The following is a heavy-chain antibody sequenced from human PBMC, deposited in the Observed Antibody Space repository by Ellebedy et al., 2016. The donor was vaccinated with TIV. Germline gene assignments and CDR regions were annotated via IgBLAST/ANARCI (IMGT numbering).Heavy chain of an antibody. Sequence: MPSETLSPTCAVYGGSFSGYYWSWIRQRPGKGLEWIGEINHSGSTTYNPSPKSRVSISLDTSNNQFSLNLRSGTAADTAVYYCARANTAMVRRNHMDVWGQGATVTVSS. D-gene: IGHD5-18*01. J-gene: IGHJ6*02. CDR3: ARANTAMVRRNHMDV. V-gene: IGHV4-34*01. CDR2: INHSGST. CDR1: GGSFSGYY.